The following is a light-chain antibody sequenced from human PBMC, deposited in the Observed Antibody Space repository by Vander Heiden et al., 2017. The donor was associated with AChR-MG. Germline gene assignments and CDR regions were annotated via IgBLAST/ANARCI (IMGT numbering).Light chain of an antibody. Sequence: IHMTQSPSSLSASVGDRVTITCRASQGIRNDLGWYQQKPGKAPKLLIYAASSLQSGVPSRFSGSGSGTDFTLTISSLQPEDFATYYCLQEYNYPPWTFGQGTKVEIK. V-gene: IGKV1-6*01. J-gene: IGKJ1*01. CDR3: LQEYNYPPWT. CDR2: AAS. CDR1: QGIRND.